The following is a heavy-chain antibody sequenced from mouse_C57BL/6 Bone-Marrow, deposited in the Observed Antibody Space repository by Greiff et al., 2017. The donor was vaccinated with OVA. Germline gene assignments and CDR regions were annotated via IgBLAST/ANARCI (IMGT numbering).Heavy chain of an antibody. CDR1: GYTFTDYY. J-gene: IGHJ2*01. CDR2: IYPGSGNT. CDR3: AREGY. V-gene: IGHV1-76*01. Sequence: QVHVKQSGAELVRPGASVKLSCKASGYTFTDYYINWVKQRPGQGLEWIARIYPGSGNTYYNEKFKGKATLTAEKSSSTAYMKLSSLTSEDSAVYFCAREGYWGQGTTLTVSS.